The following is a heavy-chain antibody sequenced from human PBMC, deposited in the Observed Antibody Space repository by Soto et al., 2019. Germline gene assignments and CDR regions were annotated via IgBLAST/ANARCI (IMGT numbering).Heavy chain of an antibody. CDR2: IGIGSSTK. CDR1: GFTFRNYG. CDR3: ARDQLYYNDISGRPLNAFDV. D-gene: IGHD3-22*01. V-gene: IGHV3-48*01. J-gene: IGHJ3*01. Sequence: EVDLVESGGGLVQSGGSLRLSCAASGFTFRNYGMNWVRQAPGKGLEWVSYIGIGSSTKYYADSVKGRFTISRDNAKNSLYLKMNSLRAENTAVYYCARDQLYYNDISGRPLNAFDVWGQGTMVTVSS.